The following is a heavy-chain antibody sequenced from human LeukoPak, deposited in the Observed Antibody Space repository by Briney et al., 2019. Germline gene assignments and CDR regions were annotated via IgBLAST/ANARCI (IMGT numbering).Heavy chain of an antibody. Sequence: SETLSLTCAVYGGSFSGYYWSWIRQPPGKGLEWIGEINHSGSTNYNPSLKSRVTISVDTSKNQSSLKLSSVTAADTAVYYCARKENVYYYFDYWGQGTLVTVSS. V-gene: IGHV4-34*01. CDR3: ARKENVYYYFDY. CDR2: INHSGST. CDR1: GGSFSGYY. D-gene: IGHD3-10*01. J-gene: IGHJ4*02.